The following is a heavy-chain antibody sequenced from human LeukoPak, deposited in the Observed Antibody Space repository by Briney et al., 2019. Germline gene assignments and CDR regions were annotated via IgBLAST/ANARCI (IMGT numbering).Heavy chain of an antibody. Sequence: SETLSLTCTVSGGSISSSSYYWGWIRQPPGKGQEWIGSIYYSGSTYYIPSLKSRVTISVDTSKNQFSLKLSSVTAADTAVYYCAREKIYYYYGSGSYLEGRYFDYWGQGTLVTVSS. CDR3: AREKIYYYYGSGSYLEGRYFDY. CDR1: GGSISSSSYY. CDR2: IYYSGST. D-gene: IGHD3-10*01. V-gene: IGHV4-39*07. J-gene: IGHJ4*02.